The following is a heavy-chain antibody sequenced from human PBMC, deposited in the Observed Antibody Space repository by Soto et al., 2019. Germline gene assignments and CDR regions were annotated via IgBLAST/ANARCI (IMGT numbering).Heavy chain of an antibody. J-gene: IGHJ4*02. V-gene: IGHV1-18*04. CDR2: ISGYNDNP. D-gene: IGHD3-10*01. CDR1: GYTFSNYG. CDR3: ARDTGTGTGFDF. Sequence: QVQLVQSGAELKRPGASVKVSCKASGYTFSNYGFSWVRQAPGQGLEWMGWISGYNDNPNYDQKFQGRVTMSTDTATNTVHMELRSLSADDTAVYYCARDTGTGTGFDFWGQGALVTVST.